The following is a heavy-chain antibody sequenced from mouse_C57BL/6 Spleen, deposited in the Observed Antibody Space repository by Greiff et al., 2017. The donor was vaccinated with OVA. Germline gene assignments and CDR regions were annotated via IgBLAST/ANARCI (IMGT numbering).Heavy chain of an antibody. CDR2: INPNNGGT. D-gene: IGHD1-1*02. CDR3: ARGSWGGNDAMDY. V-gene: IGHV1-26*01. J-gene: IGHJ4*01. Sequence: EVQLQQSGPELVKPGASVKISCKASGYTFTDYYMNWVKQSHGKSLEWIGDINPNNGGTSYNQKFKGKATLTVDKSSSTAYMELRSLTSEDSAVYYCARGSWGGNDAMDYWGQGTSVTVSS. CDR1: GYTFTDYY.